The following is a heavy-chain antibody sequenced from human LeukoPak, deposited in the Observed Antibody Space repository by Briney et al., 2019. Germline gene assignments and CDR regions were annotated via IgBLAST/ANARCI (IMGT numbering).Heavy chain of an antibody. V-gene: IGHV3-21*01. Sequence: GGSLRLSCAASGFTFSSYSMNWVRQAPGKGLEWVSSISSSSSYIYYADSVKGRFTISRDNAKNSLYLQMNSLRAEDTAVYYCARERTLFPGDSSGYFDYWGQGTLVTVSS. CDR3: ARERTLFPGDSSGYFDY. J-gene: IGHJ4*02. CDR1: GFTFSSYS. CDR2: ISSSSSYI. D-gene: IGHD3-22*01.